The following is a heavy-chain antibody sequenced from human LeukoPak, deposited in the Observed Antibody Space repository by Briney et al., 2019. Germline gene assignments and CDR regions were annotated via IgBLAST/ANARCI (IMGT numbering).Heavy chain of an antibody. CDR1: GFTFSSYG. CDR2: ISYDGSNK. Sequence: GGSLRLSCAASGFTFSSYGMHWVRQAPGKGLEWVAVISYDGSNKYYADSVKGRFTISRDNSKNTLYLQMNSLRAEDTAVYYCAKAMEQWELHNRFDPWGQGTLVTVSS. D-gene: IGHD1-26*01. CDR3: AKAMEQWELHNRFDP. V-gene: IGHV3-30*18. J-gene: IGHJ5*02.